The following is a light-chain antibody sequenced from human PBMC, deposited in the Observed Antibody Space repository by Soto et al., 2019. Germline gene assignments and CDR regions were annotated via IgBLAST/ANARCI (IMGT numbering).Light chain of an antibody. Sequence: DIVLTQSPGTLSLSPGERATLSCRASQSVTSTYLAWYQQKPGQAPRLLIYGASSRSTGIPDRFSGSGSGTDFTLTISRLEPEDFAVYHCQQRSNWPPTFGQGSNLEIK. V-gene: IGKV3D-20*02. CDR2: GAS. CDR3: QQRSNWPPT. CDR1: QSVTSTY. J-gene: IGKJ2*01.